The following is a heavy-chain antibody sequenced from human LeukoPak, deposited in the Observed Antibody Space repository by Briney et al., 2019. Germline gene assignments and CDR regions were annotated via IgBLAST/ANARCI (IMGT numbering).Heavy chain of an antibody. V-gene: IGHV4-59*01. D-gene: IGHD6-13*01. CDR1: GGSISSYY. J-gene: IGHJ4*02. CDR3: ARGPLYSSSWYDY. CDR2: IYYSGST. Sequence: SETLSLTCTVSGGSISSYYWSWIRQPPGKGLEWIWYIYYSGSTNYNPSLKSRVTISVDTSKNQFSLKLSSVTAADTAVYYCARGPLYSSSWYDYWGQGTLVTVSS.